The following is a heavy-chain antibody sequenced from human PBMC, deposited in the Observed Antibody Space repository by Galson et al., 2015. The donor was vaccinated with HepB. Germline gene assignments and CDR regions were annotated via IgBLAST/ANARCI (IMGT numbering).Heavy chain of an antibody. CDR1: GASISSYF. D-gene: IGHD3-22*01. CDR2: VHISGST. Sequence: ETLSLTCTVSGASISSYFWSWIRQPAGKGLEWIGRVHISGSTNYNPSLKSRVTMSVDTSKNQISLKLSSVTAADTAVYYCAKDTGNYYDNGGYFDYWGQGTPVTVSS. V-gene: IGHV4-4*07. J-gene: IGHJ4*02. CDR3: AKDTGNYYDNGGYFDY.